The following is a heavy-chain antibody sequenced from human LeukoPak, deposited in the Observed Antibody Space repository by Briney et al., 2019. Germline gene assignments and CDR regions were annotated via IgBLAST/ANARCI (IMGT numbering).Heavy chain of an antibody. CDR3: AKMVLWLGELMPAEFDY. Sequence: AGGSLRLSCAASGFTFSSYAMSWVRQAPGKGLEWVSDICGSGGSTYYADSVKGRFTISRDNSKNTLYLQMNSLRAEDTAVYYCAKMVLWLGELMPAEFDYWGQGTLVTVSS. CDR2: ICGSGGST. CDR1: GFTFSSYA. J-gene: IGHJ4*02. D-gene: IGHD3-10*01. V-gene: IGHV3-23*01.